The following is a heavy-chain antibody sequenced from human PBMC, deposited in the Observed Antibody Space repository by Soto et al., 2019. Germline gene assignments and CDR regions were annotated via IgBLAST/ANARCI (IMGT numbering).Heavy chain of an antibody. Sequence: QVQLQESGPGLVKPSQTLSLTCAVSGGSISNGGYYWSWIRQHPGKGLEWIGSIYFSGRTSYNPLLKRRVTISVATPKNQFSLKLSSVTAADTAVYYCARDSHSQQPNHRWGGGYMDVWGKGTTVTVSS. V-gene: IGHV4-31*11. CDR2: IYFSGRT. J-gene: IGHJ6*03. CDR1: GGSISNGGYY. CDR3: ARDSHSQQPNHRWGGGYMDV. D-gene: IGHD6-13*01.